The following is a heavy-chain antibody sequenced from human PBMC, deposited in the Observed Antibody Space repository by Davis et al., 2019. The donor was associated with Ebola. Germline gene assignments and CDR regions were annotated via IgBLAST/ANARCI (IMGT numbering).Heavy chain of an antibody. J-gene: IGHJ4*02. D-gene: IGHD2-15*01. CDR3: ARGNPPGGFEY. Sequence: GESLKISCAASGFNFNNAWMSWVRQAPGKGLEWVANIKQDGSEKYYVDSVKGRFTISRDNAKKSLYLQMSSLRAEDTAVYYCARGNPPGGFEYWGQGTLVTVSS. CDR1: GFNFNNAW. CDR2: IKQDGSEK. V-gene: IGHV3-7*03.